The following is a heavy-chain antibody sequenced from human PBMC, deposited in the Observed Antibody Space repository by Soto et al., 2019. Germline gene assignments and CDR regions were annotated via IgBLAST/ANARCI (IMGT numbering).Heavy chain of an antibody. CDR2: IYYSGRT. D-gene: IGHD3-22*01. J-gene: IGHJ4*02. Sequence: SETLSLTCAVCGGSLSSSNWWSWIRQPPGKGLEWIGYIYYSGRTNYTPSLQSRVTISVDPSKNQFSLKLSSVTDADTAVYYCARDSPISGFEYYFDYWGQGTLVTVSS. CDR1: GGSLSSSNW. CDR3: ARDSPISGFEYYFDY. V-gene: IGHV4-61*01.